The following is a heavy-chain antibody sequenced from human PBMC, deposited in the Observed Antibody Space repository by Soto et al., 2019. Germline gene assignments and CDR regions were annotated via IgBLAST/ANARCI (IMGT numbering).Heavy chain of an antibody. D-gene: IGHD3-3*01. CDR3: ARTRRFLGWLPSYYYGMDV. CDR1: GYTFTSYD. J-gene: IGHJ6*02. Sequence: QVQLVQSGAEVKKPGASVKVSCKASGYTFTSYDINWVRQATGQGLEWMGWMNPNSGNTGYAQKFQGRVTMTRNTSISTAYMELSSLRSEDTAVYYCARTRRFLGWLPSYYYGMDVWGQGTTVTVSS. CDR2: MNPNSGNT. V-gene: IGHV1-8*01.